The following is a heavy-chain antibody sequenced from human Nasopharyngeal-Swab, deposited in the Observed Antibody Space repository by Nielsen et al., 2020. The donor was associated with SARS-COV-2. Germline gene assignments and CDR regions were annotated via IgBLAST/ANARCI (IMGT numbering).Heavy chain of an antibody. CDR1: GGSFSGYY. D-gene: IGHD3-22*01. J-gene: IGHJ4*02. Sequence: SETLSLTCAVYGGSFSGYYWSWIRRPPGKGLEWIGELNHSGTTSYNPSLKSRVTISSDTSKNQFSLKLSSVTAADTAVYYCARGHRSISMIVVVIATAHFYFDSWGRGTLVTVTS. CDR3: ARGHRSISMIVVVIATAHFYFDS. V-gene: IGHV4-34*01. CDR2: LNHSGTT.